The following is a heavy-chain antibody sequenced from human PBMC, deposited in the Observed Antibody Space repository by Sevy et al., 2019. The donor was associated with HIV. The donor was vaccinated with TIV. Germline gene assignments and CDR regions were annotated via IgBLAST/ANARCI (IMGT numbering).Heavy chain of an antibody. Sequence: GESLKISCKGSGYSFTSYWIGWVRQMPGKGLEWMGIIYPGDSDTRYSPSFQGQVTISADKSISTAYLQWSSLKASDTAMYYCARGGGQLVARYNWFDPWGQRTLVTVSS. CDR2: IYPGDSDT. D-gene: IGHD6-6*01. V-gene: IGHV5-51*01. CDR1: GYSFTSYW. J-gene: IGHJ5*02. CDR3: ARGGGQLVARYNWFDP.